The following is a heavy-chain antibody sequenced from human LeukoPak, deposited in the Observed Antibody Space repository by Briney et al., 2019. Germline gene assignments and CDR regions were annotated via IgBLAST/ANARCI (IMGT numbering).Heavy chain of an antibody. J-gene: IGHJ4*02. V-gene: IGHV3-23*01. CDR2: ISGSGGST. CDR3: ARDGGSAIPFDY. Sequence: GVLRLSCAASGFTFSSYAMSWVRQAPGKGLEWVSAISGSGGSTYYADSVKGRFTISRDNSKNTLYLQMNSLRAEDTAVYYCARDGGSAIPFDYWGQGTLVTVSS. CDR1: GFTFSSYA.